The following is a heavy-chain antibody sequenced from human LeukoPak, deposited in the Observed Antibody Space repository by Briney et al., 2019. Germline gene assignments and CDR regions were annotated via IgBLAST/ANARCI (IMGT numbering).Heavy chain of an antibody. J-gene: IGHJ4*02. CDR1: GDSIGTYY. Sequence: SETLSLTCTISGDSIGTYYWSWIRQPPGKGLEWIGYIYYSGYTNYSPSFKSRVTISVATSKNQFSLKLTSVTDADTAVYYCAILDPIRPNYWGQGTLVTVSS. CDR3: AILDPIRPNY. D-gene: IGHD2-21*01. CDR2: IYYSGYT. V-gene: IGHV4-59*08.